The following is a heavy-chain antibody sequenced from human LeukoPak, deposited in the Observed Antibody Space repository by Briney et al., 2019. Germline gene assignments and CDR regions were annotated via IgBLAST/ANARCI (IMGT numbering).Heavy chain of an antibody. J-gene: IGHJ4*02. CDR1: GGSISSGGYY. CDR2: IYYSGST. Sequence: SQTLSLTCTVSGGSISSGGYYWSWIRQHPGKGLEWIGYIYYSGSTYYNPSLKSRVTISVDTSKNQFSLKLSSATAADTAVYYCARRRGELYYFDYWGQGTLVTVSS. V-gene: IGHV4-31*03. CDR3: ARRRGELYYFDY. D-gene: IGHD3-16*01.